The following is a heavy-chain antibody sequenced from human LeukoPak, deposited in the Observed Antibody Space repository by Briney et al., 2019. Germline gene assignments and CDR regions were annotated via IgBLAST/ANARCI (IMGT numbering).Heavy chain of an antibody. CDR2: ISSSGGST. CDR1: GFTFSTYA. Sequence: GGSLRLSCAASGFTFSTYAMSWVRQAPGKGLEWVAAISSSGGSTYYADSVKGRFTISRDKSRNTLYLQMNSLRAEDTAVYYCTRVIGGNYGGDSWGQGTLVTVSS. CDR3: TRVIGGNYGGDS. D-gene: IGHD4-23*01. V-gene: IGHV3-23*01. J-gene: IGHJ4*02.